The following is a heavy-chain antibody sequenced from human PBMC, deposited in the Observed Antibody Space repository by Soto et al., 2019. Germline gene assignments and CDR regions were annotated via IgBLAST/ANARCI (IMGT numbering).Heavy chain of an antibody. CDR1: GYKFTSSW. D-gene: IGHD3-22*01. Sequence: PGESLKICCRTSGYKFTSSWIAGVRQMPGKGLEWMGIIFPSDSDTRYSPSFQGQVTISADRSTSTVFLQWASLKASDTAVYFCARKDKSGYFNWFDPWGQGTLVTVSS. CDR3: ARKDKSGYFNWFDP. V-gene: IGHV5-51*01. J-gene: IGHJ5*02. CDR2: IFPSDSDT.